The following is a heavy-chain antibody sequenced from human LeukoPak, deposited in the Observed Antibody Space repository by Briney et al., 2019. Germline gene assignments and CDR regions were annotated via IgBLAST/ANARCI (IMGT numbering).Heavy chain of an antibody. CDR2: TYYSGGT. D-gene: IGHD3-3*01. CDR1: GGSLNTFY. V-gene: IGHV4-59*01. J-gene: IGHJ5*02. CDR3: ARVVNYTSRKNWYDP. Sequence: SETLSLTCTVSGGSLNTFYWTWIRQPPGKGLEWIGYTYYSGGTKYNPSLESRVTISVDASKSQLSLKLNSVTTADTAVYYCARVVNYTSRKNWYDPWGQGTLVVVSS.